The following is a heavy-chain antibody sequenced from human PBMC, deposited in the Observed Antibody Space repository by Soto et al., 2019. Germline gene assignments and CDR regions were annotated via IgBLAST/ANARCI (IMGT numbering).Heavy chain of an antibody. Sequence: QVQLVESGGGVVQPGRSLRLSCAASGFTFSSYGMHWVRQAPGKGLEWVAVISYDGSNKYYADSVKGRFTISRDNSKNPLYLQTHSLTAEDTAVYYCAKDTIAVAPTFDYWGQGTLVTVSS. V-gene: IGHV3-30*18. J-gene: IGHJ4*02. CDR2: ISYDGSNK. D-gene: IGHD6-19*01. CDR1: GFTFSSYG. CDR3: AKDTIAVAPTFDY.